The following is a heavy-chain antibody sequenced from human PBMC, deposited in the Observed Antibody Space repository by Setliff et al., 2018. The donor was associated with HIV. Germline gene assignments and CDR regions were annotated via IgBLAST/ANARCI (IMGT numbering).Heavy chain of an antibody. CDR2: IRYDGSNK. V-gene: IGHV3-30*02. CDR1: GFTFSSYG. J-gene: IGHJ4*02. Sequence: PGGSLRLSCAASGFTFSSYGMHWVRQAPGKGQEWVAFIRYDGSNKYYADSVKGRFTISRDNSKNTLYLQMNSLRAEDTAVYYCAKFFGGYGDYMGFDYWGQGTLVTVSS. CDR3: AKFFGGYGDYMGFDY. D-gene: IGHD4-17*01.